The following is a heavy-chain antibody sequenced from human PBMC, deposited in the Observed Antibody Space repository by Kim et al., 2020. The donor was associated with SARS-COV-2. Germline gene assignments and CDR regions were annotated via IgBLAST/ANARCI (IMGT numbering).Heavy chain of an antibody. CDR1: GFTFSSYW. J-gene: IGHJ6*02. D-gene: IGHD4-17*01. V-gene: IGHV3-7*03. CDR2: IKQDVSEK. Sequence: GGSLRLSCAAPGFTFSSYWMSWVRQAPGKGLEWVANIKQDVSEKYYVDSVKGRFTISRDNAKNSLYLQMNSLRAEDTSVYYCARQTTVTSHYYYYGMDVWGQGTTVTVS. CDR3: ARQTTVTSHYYYYGMDV.